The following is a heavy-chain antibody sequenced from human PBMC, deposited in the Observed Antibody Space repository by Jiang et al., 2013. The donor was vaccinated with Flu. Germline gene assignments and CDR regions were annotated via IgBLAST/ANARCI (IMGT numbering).Heavy chain of an antibody. CDR1: GFTFSTYA. D-gene: IGHD3-22*01. V-gene: IGHV3-23*01. CDR2: IRGGGGTT. J-gene: IGHJ4*02. CDR3: AKHYDSSGYLGGHFDY. Sequence: QLLESGGDMVQPGGSLRLSCGASGFTFSTYAMGWVRQAPGKGLECVSSIRGGGGTTHYADSVKGRFTISRDNSKNMLYLQMNTLRAEDTAVYYCAKHYDSSGYLGGHFDYWGQGTLVTVSS.